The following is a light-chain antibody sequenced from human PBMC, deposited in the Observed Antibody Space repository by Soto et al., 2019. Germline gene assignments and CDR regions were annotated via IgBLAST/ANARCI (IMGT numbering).Light chain of an antibody. CDR3: QLYYKSPLT. CDR2: DAS. V-gene: IGKV3-11*01. J-gene: IGKJ4*01. CDR1: QSVSGY. Sequence: SPATLALTKRERATLSCRASQSVSGYLAWYQQKPGQAPRLLIYDASNRATGIPARFSGSGSGTDFTLTISSLEPEDFEVYYCQLYYKSPLTFGGGTNVDIK.